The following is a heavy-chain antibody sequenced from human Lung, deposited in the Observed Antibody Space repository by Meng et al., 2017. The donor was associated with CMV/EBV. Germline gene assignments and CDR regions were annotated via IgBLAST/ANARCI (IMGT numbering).Heavy chain of an antibody. J-gene: IGHJ4*02. Sequence: QVELQAPGPGLVKPSQTLSLTCTVSGGSIGSGGYYWSWIRQHPGKGLEWIGYIYYTGSTFYNPSLKSRVTISVDTSKNQFSLKLIPATAADTAVYYCAREAGRDGYATPKFDYWGQGTLVTVSS. CDR2: IYYTGST. V-gene: IGHV4-31*03. CDR1: GGSIGSGGYY. CDR3: AREAGRDGYATPKFDY. D-gene: IGHD5-24*01.